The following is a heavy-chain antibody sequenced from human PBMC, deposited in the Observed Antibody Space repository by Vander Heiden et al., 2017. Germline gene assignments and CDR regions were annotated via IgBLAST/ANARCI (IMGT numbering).Heavy chain of an antibody. CDR2: SYYSGST. V-gene: IGHV4-59*01. Sequence: QVQLQESGPGLVKPSETLSLTCSIPGGSLSYYYGSWIRQPPGKGLELIGYSYYSGSTKYNPYLKSRVTISVDTSKNQFSLKLSAVTDGDTAVYYCARGGQYCSGGSCQPGWFDPWGQGTLVTVSS. J-gene: IGHJ5*02. D-gene: IGHD2-15*01. CDR3: ARGGQYCSGGSCQPGWFDP. CDR1: GGSLSYYY.